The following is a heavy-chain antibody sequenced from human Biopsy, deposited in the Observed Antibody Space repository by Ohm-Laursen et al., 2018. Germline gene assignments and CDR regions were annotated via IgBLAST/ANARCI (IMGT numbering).Heavy chain of an antibody. CDR3: GRLDSGSSDI. D-gene: IGHD3/OR15-3a*01. J-gene: IGHJ3*02. CDR1: GFTLSDHY. CDR2: TKNKANSYTT. V-gene: IGHV3-72*01. Sequence: GSLRLSCSASGFTLSDHYIDWVRQAPGKGLEWVGRTKNKANSYTTEYAASVKGRFTISRDDSKNSLYLQMNSLKIEDTAVYYCGRLDSGSSDIWGQGTVVSVSS.